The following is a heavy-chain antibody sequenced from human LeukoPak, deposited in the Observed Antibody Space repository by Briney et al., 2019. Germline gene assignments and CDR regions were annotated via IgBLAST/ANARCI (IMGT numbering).Heavy chain of an antibody. CDR2: ISSSSSTI. J-gene: IGHJ4*02. D-gene: IGHD3-10*01. Sequence: GGSLRLSCAASGFTFSSYSMNWVRQAPGKGLEWVSYISSSSSTIYYADSVKGRFTISRDNAKNSLYLQMNSLRAEDTAVYYCAREGLITMVRGVKFDYWGQGTLVTVSS. CDR1: GFTFSSYS. V-gene: IGHV3-48*01. CDR3: AREGLITMVRGVKFDY.